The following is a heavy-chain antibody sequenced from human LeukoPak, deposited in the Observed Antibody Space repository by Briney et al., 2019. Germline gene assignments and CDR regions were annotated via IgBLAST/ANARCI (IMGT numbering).Heavy chain of an antibody. Sequence: GGSLRLSCAASGFTFSSYWMSWVRQAPGKGLEWVANIKQDGSEKYYVDSVKGRFTISRDNSKNTLYLQMNSLRAEDTAVYYCAKGSGMMYFDYWGQGTLVTVSS. V-gene: IGHV3-7*03. CDR1: GFTFSSYW. J-gene: IGHJ4*02. D-gene: IGHD3-16*01. CDR3: AKGSGMMYFDY. CDR2: IKQDGSEK.